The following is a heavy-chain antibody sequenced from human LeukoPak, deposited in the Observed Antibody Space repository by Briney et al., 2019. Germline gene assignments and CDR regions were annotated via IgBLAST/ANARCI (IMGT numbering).Heavy chain of an antibody. J-gene: IGHJ4*02. CDR2: ISGSGGST. Sequence: GGTLRLSCAASGFTFSNYGMSWVRQAPGKGLEWVSVISGSGGSTYHVDSVKGRFTISRDNSKNTLYLQMNSLRAEDTAVYYCAKDRGNYDILTGYFGTRGWGQGTLVTVSS. D-gene: IGHD3-9*01. V-gene: IGHV3-23*01. CDR1: GFTFSNYG. CDR3: AKDRGNYDILTGYFGTRG.